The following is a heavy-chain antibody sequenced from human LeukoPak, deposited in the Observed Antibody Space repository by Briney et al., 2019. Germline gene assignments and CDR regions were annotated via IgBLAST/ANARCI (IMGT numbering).Heavy chain of an antibody. V-gene: IGHV4-61*02. CDR3: ARQYYDILTGYYNALDY. D-gene: IGHD3-9*01. CDR2: IYTSGST. J-gene: IGHJ4*02. Sequence: SETLSLTCTVSGGSISSGSYYWSWIRQPAGKGLEWIGPIYTSGSTNYNPSLKSRVTISVDTSKNQFSLKLSSVTAADTAVYYCARQYYDILTGYYNALDYWGQGTLVTVSS. CDR1: GGSISSGSYY.